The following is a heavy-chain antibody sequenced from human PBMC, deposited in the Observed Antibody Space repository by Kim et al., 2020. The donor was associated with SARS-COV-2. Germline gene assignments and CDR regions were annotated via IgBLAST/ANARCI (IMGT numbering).Heavy chain of an antibody. CDR2: INAGNGNT. V-gene: IGHV1-3*01. CDR1: GYTFTSYA. CDR3: ARGGYRGYDLDY. J-gene: IGHJ4*02. Sequence: ASVKVSCKASGYTFTSYAMHWVRQSTGQRLEWMGGINAGNGNTKYSQKFQGRVTITRDTSASTVYMELSSLRSEDTAVYYCARGGYRGYDLDYWGQGNLVTVPS. D-gene: IGHD5-12*01.